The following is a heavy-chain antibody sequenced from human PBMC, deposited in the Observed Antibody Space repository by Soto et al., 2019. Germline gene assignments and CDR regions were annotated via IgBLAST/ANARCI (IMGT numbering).Heavy chain of an antibody. J-gene: IGHJ6*02. CDR2: ISYDGSNK. Sequence: QVQLVESGGGVVQPGRSLRLSCAASGFTFSSYAMHWVRQAPGKGLEGVAVISYDGSNKYYADSVKGRFTISRDNSKNTLYLEMNSLRAEDTAVYYCAREGGWEWEPYGMAVWGQGTTVTVSS. V-gene: IGHV3-30-3*01. CDR1: GFTFSSYA. CDR3: AREGGWEWEPYGMAV. D-gene: IGHD1-26*01.